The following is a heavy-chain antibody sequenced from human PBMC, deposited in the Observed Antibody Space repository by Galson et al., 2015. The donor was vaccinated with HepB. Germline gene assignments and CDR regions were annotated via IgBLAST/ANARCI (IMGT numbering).Heavy chain of an antibody. CDR3: AKGYGLFDS. Sequence: FLRLSCAASGFAFDSHAMRWVRQAPGRGLEWISGITGEGDSTFYADSVKGRFTVSRDNSNNMLYLQMNSLRAEDAGLYFCAKGYGLFDSWGQGILVTVSS. CDR1: GFAFDSHA. J-gene: IGHJ5*01. D-gene: IGHD3-16*01. CDR2: ITGEGDST. V-gene: IGHV3-23*01.